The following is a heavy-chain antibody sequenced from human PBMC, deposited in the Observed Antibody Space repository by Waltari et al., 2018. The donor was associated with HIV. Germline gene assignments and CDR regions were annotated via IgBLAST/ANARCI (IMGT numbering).Heavy chain of an antibody. D-gene: IGHD5-12*01. CDR1: GGSFSGYS. V-gene: IGHV4-34*01. J-gene: IGHJ4*02. Sequence: QVQLQQWGAGLLKPSETLSLTCAVYGGSFSGYSWSWIRQPPGKGLEWVGEINHSGSTNYNPSRKSRVTISVDASKNQFSLKLSSVTAADTAVYYCARVRRGYSGYDPILYYFDYWGQGTLVTVSS. CDR3: ARVRRGYSGYDPILYYFDY. CDR2: INHSGST.